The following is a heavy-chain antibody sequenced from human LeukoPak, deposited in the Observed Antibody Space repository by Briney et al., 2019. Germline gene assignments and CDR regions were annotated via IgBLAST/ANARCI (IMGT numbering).Heavy chain of an antibody. CDR3: ARGGEAMDPFDY. CDR1: GGTFSSYA. D-gene: IGHD5-18*01. Sequence: SVKVSCKASGGTFSSYAISWVRQAPGQGLEWMGGIIPIFGTANYAQKFQGRVTITADESTSTAYMELSSLRSEGTAVYYCARGGEAMDPFDYWGQGTLVTVSS. V-gene: IGHV1-69*13. CDR2: IIPIFGTA. J-gene: IGHJ4*02.